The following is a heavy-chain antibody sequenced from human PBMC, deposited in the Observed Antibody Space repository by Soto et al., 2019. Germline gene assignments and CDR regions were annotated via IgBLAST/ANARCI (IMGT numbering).Heavy chain of an antibody. CDR3: ARDTSGVVVITLNYYYYYGMDV. CDR1: GFTFSSYG. Sequence: GGSLRLSCAASGFTFSSYGMHWVRQAPGKGLEWVAVIWYDGSNKYYADSVKGRFTISRDNSKNTLYLQMNSLRAEDTAVYYCARDTSGVVVITLNYYYYYGMDVWGQGTTVTVSS. D-gene: IGHD3-22*01. V-gene: IGHV3-33*01. CDR2: IWYDGSNK. J-gene: IGHJ6*02.